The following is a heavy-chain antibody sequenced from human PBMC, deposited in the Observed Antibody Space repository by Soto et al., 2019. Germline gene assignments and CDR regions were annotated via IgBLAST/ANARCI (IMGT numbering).Heavy chain of an antibody. J-gene: IGHJ4*02. D-gene: IGHD3-3*01. CDR1: NYILGAFG. V-gene: IGHV1-69*13. Sequence: GAAVKVSCKASNYILGAFGISWVRQAPGQGLEWMGGIIPIFGTANYAQKFQGRVTITADESTSTAYTELSSLSSEDTAVYYCARHLESTDLDYWGQGTLVTVSS. CDR2: IIPIFGTA. CDR3: ARHLESTDLDY.